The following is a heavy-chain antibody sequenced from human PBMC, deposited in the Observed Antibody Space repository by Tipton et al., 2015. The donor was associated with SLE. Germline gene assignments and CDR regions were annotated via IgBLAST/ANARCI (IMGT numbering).Heavy chain of an antibody. Sequence: TLSLTCAVSGYSISSGYYWGWIRQPPGKGLEWIGSIYHSGSTHYNPPLKSRVTISVDTSKNQFSPKLSSVTAADTAVYYCARRSWSSGWPRGQYFQHWGQGTLVTVSS. D-gene: IGHD6-19*01. V-gene: IGHV4-38-2*01. CDR2: IYHSGST. CDR3: ARRSWSSGWPRGQYFQH. CDR1: GYSISSGYY. J-gene: IGHJ1*01.